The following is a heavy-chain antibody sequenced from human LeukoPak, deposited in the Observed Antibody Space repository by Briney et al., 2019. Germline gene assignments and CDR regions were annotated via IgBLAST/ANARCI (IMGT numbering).Heavy chain of an antibody. CDR2: INPNSGGT. J-gene: IGHJ4*02. CDR1: GYTFTDYY. CDR3: ARGQYSGYDSMGY. V-gene: IGHV1-2*02. Sequence: ASVKVSCKTSGYTFTDYYIHWVRQAPGQGLEWMGWINPNSGGTNYAQKFQGRVTMTRDTSISTAYMELSRLRSDDTAVYYCARGQYSGYDSMGYWGQGTLVTVSS. D-gene: IGHD5-12*01.